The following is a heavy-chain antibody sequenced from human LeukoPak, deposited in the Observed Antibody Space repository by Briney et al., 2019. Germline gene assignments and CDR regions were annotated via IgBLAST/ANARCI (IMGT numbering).Heavy chain of an antibody. D-gene: IGHD3-16*02. CDR1: GFAFSTYA. CDR2: ISTSGRAT. J-gene: IGHJ5*02. CDR3: ARDRLGLGELSLYDQ. V-gene: IGHV3-23*01. Sequence: PGGSLRLSCAASGFAFSTYAMTWVRQAPEKGLQWVSTISTSGRATYYADSVEGRFTISRDNSKNTLYLQMNSLRADDTAVYYCARDRLGLGELSLYDQWGQGTLVTVFS.